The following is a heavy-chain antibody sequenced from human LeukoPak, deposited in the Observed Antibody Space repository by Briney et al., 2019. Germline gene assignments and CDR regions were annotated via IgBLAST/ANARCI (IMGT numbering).Heavy chain of an antibody. V-gene: IGHV3-33*01. CDR1: GFTFSSFG. D-gene: IGHD6-13*01. CDR3: VRGVGVSRFNYLDS. J-gene: IGHJ4*02. Sequence: GRSLTLSCAASGFTFSSFGMHWVRQAPGEGLEWVAVKGRFTISRDNSKNTLYLQMNSLRDDGTAVYYCVRGVGVSRFNYLDSWGQGTLVIVSS.